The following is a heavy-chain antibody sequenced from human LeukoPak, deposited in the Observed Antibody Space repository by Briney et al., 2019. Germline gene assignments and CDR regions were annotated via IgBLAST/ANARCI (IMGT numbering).Heavy chain of an antibody. CDR2: INHSGST. J-gene: IGHJ6*03. V-gene: IGHV4-34*01. D-gene: IGHD3-10*01. CDR3: YGSGSYYTSRPRYYYYMDV. CDR1: GGSFSGYY. Sequence: PSETLSLTCAVYGGSFSGYYWSWIRQPPGKGLEWIGGINHSGSTNYNPSLKSRVTISVDTSKNQFSLKLSSVTAADTAVYSPYGSGSYYTSRPRYYYYMDVWGKGTTVTISS.